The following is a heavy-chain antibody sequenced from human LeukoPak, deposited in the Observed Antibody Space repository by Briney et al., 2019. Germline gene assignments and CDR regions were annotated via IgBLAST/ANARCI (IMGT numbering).Heavy chain of an antibody. CDR2: ISGSGGST. CDR1: GFTFSSYA. V-gene: IGHV3-23*01. Sequence: GGSLRLSCAASGFTFSSYAMSWVRQAPGKGLEWVSAISGSGGSTYYADSVKGRFTISRDNSKNTLYLQMNSLRAEDTAVYYCAKDGRYYYGSGSYYLGGDYWGQGTLVTVSS. CDR3: AKDGRYYYGSGSYYLGGDY. J-gene: IGHJ4*02. D-gene: IGHD3-10*01.